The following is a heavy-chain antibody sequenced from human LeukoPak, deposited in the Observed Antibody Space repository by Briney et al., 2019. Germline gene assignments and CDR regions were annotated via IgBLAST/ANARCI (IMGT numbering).Heavy chain of an antibody. CDR3: AKCSGGNYFHSDDY. D-gene: IGHD2-15*01. Sequence: GGSLRLSCVASGFTFSTYSMNWVRQAPGKGLDWVSSISSSSSYKFYADSVKGRFTISRDNAKNSLYLQMNSLRAEDTAVYYCAKCSGGNYFHSDDYWGQGTLVTVSS. CDR2: ISSSSSYK. V-gene: IGHV3-21*01. CDR1: GFTFSTYS. J-gene: IGHJ4*02.